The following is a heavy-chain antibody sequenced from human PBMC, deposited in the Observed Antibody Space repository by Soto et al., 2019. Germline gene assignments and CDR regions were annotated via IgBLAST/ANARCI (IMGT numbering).Heavy chain of an antibody. Sequence: GASVKVSCKASGGTFSSYAISWVRQAPGQGLEWMGWISAYNGNTNYAQKLQGRVTMTTDTSTSTAYMELRSLRSDDTAVYYCARDELRYFDWSPGAWGQGTTVTVSS. V-gene: IGHV1-18*01. J-gene: IGHJ6*02. CDR2: ISAYNGNT. CDR3: ARDELRYFDWSPGA. CDR1: GGTFSSYA. D-gene: IGHD3-9*01.